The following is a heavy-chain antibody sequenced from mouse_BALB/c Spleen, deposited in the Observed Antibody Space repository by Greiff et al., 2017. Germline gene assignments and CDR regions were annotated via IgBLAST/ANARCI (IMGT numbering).Heavy chain of an antibody. Sequence: DVQLQESGPELVKPGASVKISCKASGYSFTGYFMNWVKQSHGKSLEWIGRINPYNGDTFYNQKFKGKATLTVDKSSSTAHMELLSLTSEDSAVYYCGSSDYGSSYAMDYWGQGTSVTVSS. CDR2: INPYNGDT. CDR3: GSSDYGSSYAMDY. CDR1: GYSFTGYF. J-gene: IGHJ4*01. D-gene: IGHD1-1*01. V-gene: IGHV1-37*01.